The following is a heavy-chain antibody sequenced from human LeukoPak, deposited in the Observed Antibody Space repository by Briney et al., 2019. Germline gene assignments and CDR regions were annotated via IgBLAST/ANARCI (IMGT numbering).Heavy chain of an antibody. Sequence: GGSLTPSCAASGFILSLNYMNWVRQAPGKGLEWVSILYSGSDTYYADSVKGRFTISRDSSKNMLFLHMNSLRAEDTAVYYCARVGDHFHWYLDLWGRGTLVTVSS. D-gene: IGHD3-3*02. J-gene: IGHJ2*01. CDR1: GFILSLNY. V-gene: IGHV3-53*01. CDR3: ARVGDHFHWYLDL. CDR2: LYSGSDT.